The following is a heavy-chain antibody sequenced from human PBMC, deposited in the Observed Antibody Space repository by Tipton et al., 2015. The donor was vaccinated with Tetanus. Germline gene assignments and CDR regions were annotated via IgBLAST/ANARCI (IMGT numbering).Heavy chain of an antibody. J-gene: IGHJ5*02. Sequence: GLVKPSETLSLTCTVSRGPISSYYWSWIRQPAGKGLEWIGRVDRSGTTTYNPSLKGRVTMSLDTSKNQFSLKLTSVTAADTAMYYCARGSDIVVVPGVTRADWFDPWGQGTLVTVSS. CDR2: VDRSGTT. CDR3: ARGSDIVVVPGVTRADWFDP. V-gene: IGHV4-4*07. CDR1: RGPISSYY. D-gene: IGHD2-2*01.